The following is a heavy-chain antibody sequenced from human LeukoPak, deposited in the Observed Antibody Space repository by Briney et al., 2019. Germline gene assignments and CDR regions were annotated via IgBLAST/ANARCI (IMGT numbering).Heavy chain of an antibody. CDR1: GXNFDDSA. Sequence: GGSLRLSCVASGXNFDDSAMHWVRQAPGKGLEWVSLISADGGSTFSADSVKGRFNISRDNSKNSLYLQMNSLRSEDTAMYYCAKESGKFDYWGQGTLVAVSS. V-gene: IGHV3-43*02. CDR3: AKESGKFDY. J-gene: IGHJ4*02. CDR2: ISADGGST.